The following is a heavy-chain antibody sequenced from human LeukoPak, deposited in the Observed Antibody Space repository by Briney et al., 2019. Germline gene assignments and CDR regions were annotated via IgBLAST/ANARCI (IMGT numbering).Heavy chain of an antibody. J-gene: IGHJ4*02. CDR3: ARPRVPDS. CDR2: IKHDASET. CDR1: GFTFSTSW. Sequence: PGGSLRLSCAASGFTFSTSWMSWVRQAPGKGLEWVANIKHDASETNYVDSVKGQFTISRDNAKNSLYLQMNSLRAEDTAVYYCARPRVPDSWGQGTLVTVSS. V-gene: IGHV3-7*01.